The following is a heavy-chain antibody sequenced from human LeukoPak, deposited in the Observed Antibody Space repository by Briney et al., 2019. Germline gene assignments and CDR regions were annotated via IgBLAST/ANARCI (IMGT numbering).Heavy chain of an antibody. CDR1: GFTFDDYA. D-gene: IGHD5-24*01. CDR3: AKDIKIGRDGYNFDFDY. CDR2: ISWNSGSI. J-gene: IGHJ4*02. V-gene: IGHV3-9*01. Sequence: GGSLRLSCAASGFTFDDYAMHWVRQAPGKGLEWVSGISWNSGSIGYADSVKGRFTISRDNAKNSLYLQMNSLRAEDTALYYCAKDIKIGRDGYNFDFDYWGQGTLVTVSS.